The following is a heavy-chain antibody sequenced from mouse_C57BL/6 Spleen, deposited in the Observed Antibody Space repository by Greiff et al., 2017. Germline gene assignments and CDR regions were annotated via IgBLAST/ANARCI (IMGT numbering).Heavy chain of an antibody. Sequence: EVKVEESGGGLVQPGGSMKLSCAASGFTFSDAWMDWVRQSPEKGLEWVAEIRNKANNHATYYAESVKGRFTISRDDSKSSVYLQMNSLRAEDTGIYYCTAPFAYYSNYFAYWGQGTLVTVSA. CDR2: IRNKANNHAT. D-gene: IGHD2-5*01. CDR1: GFTFSDAW. J-gene: IGHJ3*01. V-gene: IGHV6-6*01. CDR3: TAPFAYYSNYFAY.